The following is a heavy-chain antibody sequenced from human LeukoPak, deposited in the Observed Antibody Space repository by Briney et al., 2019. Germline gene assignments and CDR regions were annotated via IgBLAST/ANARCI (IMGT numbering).Heavy chain of an antibody. CDR2: IYTSGST. J-gene: IGHJ4*02. CDR3: AREYYYGSGSYSASIDY. V-gene: IGHV4-61*02. D-gene: IGHD3-10*01. Sequence: PSETLSLTCTVSGGSFSSGSYYWSWIRQPAGQGLEWIGRIYTSGSTNYNPSLKSRVTISVDTSKNQFTLKLSSVTAADTAVYYCAREYYYGSGSYSASIDYWGQGTLVTVSS. CDR1: GGSFSSGSYY.